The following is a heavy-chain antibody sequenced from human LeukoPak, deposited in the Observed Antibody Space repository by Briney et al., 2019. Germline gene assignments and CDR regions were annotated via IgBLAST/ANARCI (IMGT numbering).Heavy chain of an antibody. CDR1: GFTFSNAW. D-gene: IGHD1-26*01. CDR3: TTDLVVGATVAYYYYGMDV. J-gene: IGHJ6*02. Sequence: GGSLRLSCAASGFTFSNAWMSWVRQAPGKGLEWVGRIKSKTDGGTTDYAAPVKGRFTISRDGSKNTLYLQMNSLKTEDTAVYYCTTDLVVGATVAYYYYGMDVWGQGTTVTVSS. CDR2: IKSKTDGGTT. V-gene: IGHV3-15*01.